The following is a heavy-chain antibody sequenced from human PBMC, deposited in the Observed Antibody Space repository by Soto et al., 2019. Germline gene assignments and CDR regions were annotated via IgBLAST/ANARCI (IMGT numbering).Heavy chain of an antibody. J-gene: IGHJ3*02. CDR3: ARVTIGTMIVVASDAFDN. CDR2: ISSSSYT. V-gene: IGHV3-11*05. Sequence: GGSLRLSCGASGFTFSDYYMSWIRQAPGKGLEWVSYISSSSYTNYADSVKGRFTISRDNAKNSLYLQMNSLRAEDTAVYYCARVTIGTMIVVASDAFDNWGQGTMVTVSS. CDR1: GFTFSDYY. D-gene: IGHD3-22*01.